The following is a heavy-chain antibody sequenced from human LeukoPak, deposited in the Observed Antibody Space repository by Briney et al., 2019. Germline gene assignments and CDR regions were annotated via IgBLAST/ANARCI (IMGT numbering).Heavy chain of an antibody. J-gene: IGHJ6*03. CDR1: GFTVSSNY. V-gene: IGHV3-53*01. CDR2: IYSGGST. Sequence: PGGSLRLSCAASGFTVSSNYMSWVRQAPGKGLEWVSVIYSGGSTYYADSVKGRFTISRDNSKNTLYLQMNSLRAEDTAVYYCAKGVLDYYYYYYMDVWGKGTTVTVSS. D-gene: IGHD1-1*01. CDR3: AKGVLDYYYYYYMDV.